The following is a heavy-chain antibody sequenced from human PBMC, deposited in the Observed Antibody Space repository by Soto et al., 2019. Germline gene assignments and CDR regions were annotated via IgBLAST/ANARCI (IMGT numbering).Heavy chain of an antibody. D-gene: IGHD3-22*01. CDR3: ASGYYDSSGYRSIDY. Sequence: SVKGSCKAAGGTNSIYAIGWVRQDTGQGLEWMGGIIPIFGTANYAQKFQGRVTITADESTSTAYMELSSLRSEDTAVYYCASGYYDSSGYRSIDYWGQGTLVT. CDR2: IIPIFGTA. CDR1: GGTNSIYA. J-gene: IGHJ4*02. V-gene: IGHV1-69*01.